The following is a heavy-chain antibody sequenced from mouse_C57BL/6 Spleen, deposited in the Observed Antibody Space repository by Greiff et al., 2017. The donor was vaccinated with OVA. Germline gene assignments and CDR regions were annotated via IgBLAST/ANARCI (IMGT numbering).Heavy chain of an antibody. Sequence: EVMLVESGPGMVKPSQSLSLTCTVTGYSITSGYDWHWIRHFPGNKLEWMGYISYSGSTNYNPSLKSRISITHDTSKNHFFLKLNSVTTEDTATYYCASSYGNYAMDYWGQGTSVTVSS. CDR1: GYSITSGYD. CDR3: ASSYGNYAMDY. D-gene: IGHD2-1*01. CDR2: ISYSGST. V-gene: IGHV3-1*01. J-gene: IGHJ4*01.